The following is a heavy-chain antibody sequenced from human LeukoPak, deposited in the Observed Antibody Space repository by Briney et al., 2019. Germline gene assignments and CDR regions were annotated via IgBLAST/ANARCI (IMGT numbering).Heavy chain of an antibody. CDR2: ISASGTI. CDR1: GFTSSSYS. CDR3: ARVYRPFDC. J-gene: IGHJ4*02. V-gene: IGHV3-48*01. Sequence: QTGGSLRLSCSASGFTSSSYSMSWVRRAPGKGLKWVSYISASGTIYYADSVKGRFTISRDNAENSLYLQMNSLRAEDTAVYYCARVYRPFDCWGQGTLVTVSS. D-gene: IGHD1-14*01.